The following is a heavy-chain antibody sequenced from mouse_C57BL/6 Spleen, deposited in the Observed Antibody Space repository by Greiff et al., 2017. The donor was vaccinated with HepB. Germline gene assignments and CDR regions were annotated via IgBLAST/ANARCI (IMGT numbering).Heavy chain of an antibody. J-gene: IGHJ2*01. Sequence: QVQLQQPGAELVKPGASVKLSCKASGYTFTSYWMQWVKQRPGQGLEWIGEIDPSDSYTNYNQKFKGKATLTVDTSSSTAYMQRSSLTSEDSAVYYCARNWNFDYWGQGTTLTVSS. CDR1: GYTFTSYW. CDR2: IDPSDSYT. V-gene: IGHV1-50*01. CDR3: ARNWNFDY. D-gene: IGHD4-1*01.